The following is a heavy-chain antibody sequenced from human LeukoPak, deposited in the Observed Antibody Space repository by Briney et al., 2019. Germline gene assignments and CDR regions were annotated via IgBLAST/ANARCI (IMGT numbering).Heavy chain of an antibody. CDR1: GLTVSSNY. D-gene: IGHD1-14*01. CDR3: ARGFSGFDY. Sequence: QPGGSLRLSCTASGLTVSSNYMSWVRQAPGKGLEWVSVIYSGGSTYYADSVKGRFTISRDNSKNTLYFQMSSLRAEDRAVYYCARGFSGFDYWGQGTLVTVSS. CDR2: IYSGGST. V-gene: IGHV3-53*01. J-gene: IGHJ4*02.